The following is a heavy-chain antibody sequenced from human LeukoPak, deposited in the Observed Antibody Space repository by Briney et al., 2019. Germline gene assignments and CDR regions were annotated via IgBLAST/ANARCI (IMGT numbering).Heavy chain of an antibody. CDR3: VRDRGISFYFDY. CDR2: IDSSSSTI. D-gene: IGHD3-16*02. V-gene: IGHV3-48*01. J-gene: IGHJ4*02. Sequence: GGTLRLSCAASGFPFITYNMNWVRQAPGKGLEWVSYIDSSSSTIYYADSVKGRFTVSRDNAKNSLDLQMNSLRADDTAVYYCVRDRGISFYFDYWGQGTLVTVSS. CDR1: GFPFITYN.